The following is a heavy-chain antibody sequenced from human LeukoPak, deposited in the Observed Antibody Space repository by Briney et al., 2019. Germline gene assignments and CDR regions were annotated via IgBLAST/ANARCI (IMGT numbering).Heavy chain of an antibody. CDR3: GIGGFYCGGGCYVDY. J-gene: IGHJ4*02. CDR2: INHSGST. Sequence: SETLSLTCAVYGGSFSTYYWSWIRQPPGKGLEWIGEINHSGSTNYNPSLKSRVTISVDTSKNQFSLKLSSVAAADAAVYYGGIGGFYCGGGCYVDYWGQGTLVTVSS. D-gene: IGHD2-21*02. V-gene: IGHV4-34*01. CDR1: GGSFSTYY.